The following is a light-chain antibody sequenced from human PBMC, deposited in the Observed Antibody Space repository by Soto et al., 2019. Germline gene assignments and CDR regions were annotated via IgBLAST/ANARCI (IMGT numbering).Light chain of an antibody. CDR3: QQYDSSSYT. CDR1: QSLSTGY. V-gene: IGKV3-20*01. Sequence: EIVLTQSPGTLSLSQGERATLSCRASQSLSTGYLAWYQQKPGQPPRLLIYAASTRATGIPDRFSGSGSGTDFTLTISRLGPEDFAVYYCQQYDSSSYTFGQGTKLEIK. J-gene: IGKJ2*01. CDR2: AAS.